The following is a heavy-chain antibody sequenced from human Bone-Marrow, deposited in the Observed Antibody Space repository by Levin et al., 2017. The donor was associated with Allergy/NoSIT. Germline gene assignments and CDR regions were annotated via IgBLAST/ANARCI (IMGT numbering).Heavy chain of an antibody. V-gene: IGHV3-13*04. CDR1: GFTFSRYD. J-gene: IGHJ4*02. Sequence: TGESLKISCAASGFTFSRYDMHWVRQLTGKGLEWVSAIGIAGDTYYPGSVKGRFTISRDDAKNFLYLQMNNLRAGDTAMYYCARETGMGSSGWGGLDYWGQGILVTVSS. CDR2: IGIAGDT. D-gene: IGHD6-25*01. CDR3: ARETGMGSSGWGGLDY.